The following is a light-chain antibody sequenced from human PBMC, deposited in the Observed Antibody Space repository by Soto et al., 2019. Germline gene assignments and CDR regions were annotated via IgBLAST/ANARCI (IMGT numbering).Light chain of an antibody. CDR1: SSNIGAGYE. J-gene: IGLJ1*01. CDR3: QSYDSSLSGYV. CDR2: ENN. V-gene: IGLV1-40*01. Sequence: QSVLTQPPSVSEAPGQRVTISCTGSSSNIGAGYEAHWYQQVPGTAPKLLIYENNNRPSGVPDRFSGSKSGTSASPAITGLQAEDEAEYYGQSYDSSLSGYVFGTGTKLTVL.